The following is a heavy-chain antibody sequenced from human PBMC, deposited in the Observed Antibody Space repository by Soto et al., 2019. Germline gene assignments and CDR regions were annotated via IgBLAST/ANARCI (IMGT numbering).Heavy chain of an antibody. J-gene: IGHJ4*02. CDR2: ISSSSSTI. D-gene: IGHD6-6*01. CDR3: ARGSSSPPFDY. CDR1: GFTFSSYS. V-gene: IGHV3-48*02. Sequence: PGGSLRLSCAASGFTFSSYSMNWVRQAPGKGLEWVSYISSSSSTIYYADSVKGRFTISRDNAKNSLYLQMNSLRDGDTAVYYCARGSSSPPFDYWGQGALVTVSS.